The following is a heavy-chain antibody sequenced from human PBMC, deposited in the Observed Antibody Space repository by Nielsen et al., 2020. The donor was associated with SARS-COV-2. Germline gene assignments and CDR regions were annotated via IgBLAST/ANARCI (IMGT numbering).Heavy chain of an antibody. J-gene: IGHJ6*02. Sequence: GESLKISCAASGFTVSSNYMSWVRQAPGKGLEWVSVIYSGGSTYYADSVKGRFTISRDNSKNTLYLQMNSLRAEDTAVYYCTRTGSIAAGNTGYYGVDVWGQGTTVTVSS. D-gene: IGHD6-13*01. CDR1: GFTVSSNY. CDR2: IYSGGST. CDR3: TRTGSIAAGNTGYYGVDV. V-gene: IGHV3-53*01.